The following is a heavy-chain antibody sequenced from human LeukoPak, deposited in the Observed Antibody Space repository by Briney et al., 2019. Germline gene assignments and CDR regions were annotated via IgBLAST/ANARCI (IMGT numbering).Heavy chain of an antibody. CDR2: IYYSGST. Sequence: PSETLPLTCTVSGGSISSYYWSWIRQPPGKGLEWIGYIYYSGSTNYNPSLKSRVTISVDTSKNQFSLKLSSVTAADTAVYYCAGKYDSSGYEPSYFDYWGQGTLVTVSS. CDR1: GGSISSYY. V-gene: IGHV4-59*01. J-gene: IGHJ4*02. D-gene: IGHD3-22*01. CDR3: AGKYDSSGYEPSYFDY.